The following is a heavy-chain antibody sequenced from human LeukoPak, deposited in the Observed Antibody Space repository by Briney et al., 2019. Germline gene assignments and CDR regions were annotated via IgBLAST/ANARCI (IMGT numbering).Heavy chain of an antibody. V-gene: IGHV4-38-2*02. CDR1: GYSITSAYY. Sequence: KASETLSLTCTVSGYSITSAYYWGWIRQPPGKGLEWIGSFFLKGSTYYNPSLKSRVTISVDTSKNQFSLTLSSVTAADTAVYYCASLRSSSWSNAEYFQHWGQGTLVTVSS. J-gene: IGHJ1*01. CDR3: ASLRSSSWSNAEYFQH. CDR2: FFLKGST. D-gene: IGHD6-13*01.